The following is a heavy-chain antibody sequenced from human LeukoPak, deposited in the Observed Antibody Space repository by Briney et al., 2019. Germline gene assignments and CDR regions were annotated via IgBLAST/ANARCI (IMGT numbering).Heavy chain of an antibody. CDR3: ARKPYGHYDY. CDR1: GFSFGDDF. CDR2: ISHSGMTT. Sequence: GGSLRLSCAASGFSFGDDFMTWIRQAPGKGLGWISLISHSGMTTSYAESVRGRFTISRDNAKNSLFLQMNSLRAEDTAVYYCARKPYGHYDYWGQGTLVTVSS. V-gene: IGHV3-11*04. D-gene: IGHD4-17*01. J-gene: IGHJ4*02.